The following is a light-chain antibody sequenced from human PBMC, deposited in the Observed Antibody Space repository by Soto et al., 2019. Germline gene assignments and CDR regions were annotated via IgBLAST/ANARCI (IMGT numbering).Light chain of an antibody. J-gene: IGKJ3*01. CDR3: QHYGDSRFA. V-gene: IGKV3-20*01. CDR1: QSVSSSY. Sequence: EVVLTQSPCTLSLSPGERATLSCRASQSVSSSYLAWYQQRPGQAPRLLIYGASSRATGIPGRFSGSGSGTDFTLTISRLEPEDFAVYYCQHYGDSRFAFGPGTKVDIK. CDR2: GAS.